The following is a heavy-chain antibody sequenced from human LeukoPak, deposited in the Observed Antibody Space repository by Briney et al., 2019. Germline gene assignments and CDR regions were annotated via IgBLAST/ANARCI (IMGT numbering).Heavy chain of an antibody. J-gene: IGHJ4*02. CDR3: AKDAQRGFDYSNSLDY. V-gene: IGHV3-33*06. CDR1: GLTFSHYG. D-gene: IGHD4-11*01. CDR2: IWNDGSNK. Sequence: GGSLRLSCAASGLTFSHYGMHWVRQAPGRGLEWVAVIWNDGSNKYYADSVKGRFTISRDNSKNTLYLQMNSLRAEDTAVYYCAKDAQRGFDYSNSLDYWGQGTLVTVSS.